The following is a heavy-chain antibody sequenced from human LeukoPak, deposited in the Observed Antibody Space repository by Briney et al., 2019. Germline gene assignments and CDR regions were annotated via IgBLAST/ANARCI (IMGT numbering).Heavy chain of an antibody. V-gene: IGHV4-31*03. CDR1: GGSISSGGYY. J-gene: IGHJ4*02. CDR3: AGKRGIRGVIDY. Sequence: PSETLSLTCTVSGGSISSGGYYWSWIRQHPGKGLEWIGYIYYSGSTYYNPSLKSRVTISVDTSKNQFSLKLSSVTAADTAVYYCAGKRGIRGVIDYWGQGILVTVSS. D-gene: IGHD3-10*01. CDR2: IYYSGST.